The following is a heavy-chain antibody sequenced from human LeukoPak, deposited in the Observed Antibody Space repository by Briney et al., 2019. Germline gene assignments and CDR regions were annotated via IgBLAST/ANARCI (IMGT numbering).Heavy chain of an antibody. V-gene: IGHV3-7*01. CDR1: GFTFSSYW. D-gene: IGHD6-19*01. Sequence: GGSLRLSCAASGFTFSSYWISWVRQAPGKGLEWVANIKQDGSEKYYVDSVKGRFTISRDNAKNSLYLQMNSLRAEDTAVYYCAKDWSYSGWSYYFDYWDQGTLVTVSS. J-gene: IGHJ4*02. CDR2: IKQDGSEK. CDR3: AKDWSYSGWSYYFDY.